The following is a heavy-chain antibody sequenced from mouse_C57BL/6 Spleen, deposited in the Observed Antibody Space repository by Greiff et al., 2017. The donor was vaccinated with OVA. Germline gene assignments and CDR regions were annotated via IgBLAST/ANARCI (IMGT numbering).Heavy chain of an antibody. CDR2: ISSGSSTI. J-gene: IGHJ4*01. CDR3: AREGASYAMDY. D-gene: IGHD3-3*01. Sequence: EVKLMESGGGLVKPGGSLKLSCAASGFTFSDYGMHWVRQAPEKGLEWVAYISSGSSTIYYADTVKGRFTISRDTAKNTLFLQMTSLRSEDTAMYYCAREGASYAMDYWGQGTSVTVSS. CDR1: GFTFSDYG. V-gene: IGHV5-17*01.